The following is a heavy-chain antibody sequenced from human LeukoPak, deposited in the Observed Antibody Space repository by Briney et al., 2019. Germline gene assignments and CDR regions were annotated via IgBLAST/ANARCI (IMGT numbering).Heavy chain of an antibody. D-gene: IGHD6-6*01. CDR1: GYTFTSYA. CDR2: ISAYNGHR. Sequence: ASVKVSCKASGYTFTSYAINWVRQAPGQGLEWMGWISAYNGHRNYAQNLQGRVTMTTVTSTSTAYMELRSLRSDDTAVYYCARGMGSSSSDYWGQGSLVTVSS. V-gene: IGHV1-18*01. J-gene: IGHJ4*02. CDR3: ARGMGSSSSDY.